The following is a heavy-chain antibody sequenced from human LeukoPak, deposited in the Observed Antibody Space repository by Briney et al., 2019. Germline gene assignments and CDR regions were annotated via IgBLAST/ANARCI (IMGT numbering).Heavy chain of an antibody. D-gene: IGHD6-19*01. CDR1: GGSISSSSYY. Sequence: SETLSLTCTVSGGSISSSSYYWGWIRQPPGKGLEWIGSIYYSGSTNYNPSLKSRVTISVDTSKNQFSLKLSSVTAADTAVYYCASIAVAGLTDYWGQGTLVTVSS. CDR3: ASIAVAGLTDY. V-gene: IGHV4-39*07. CDR2: IYYSGST. J-gene: IGHJ4*02.